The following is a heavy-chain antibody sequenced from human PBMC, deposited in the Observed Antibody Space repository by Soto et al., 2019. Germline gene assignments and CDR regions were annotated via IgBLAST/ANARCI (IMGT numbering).Heavy chain of an antibody. J-gene: IGHJ5*02. CDR2: IYYSGST. V-gene: IGHV4-39*01. CDR1: GGSISSSSYY. D-gene: IGHD3-10*01. Sequence: QLQLQESGPGLVKPSETLSLTCTVSGGSISSSSYYWGWIRQPPGKGLEWIGSIYYSGSTYYNPSLKSRVTISVDTSKNQFSLKLSSVTAADTAVYYCARHDPDGYGSGTLNWFDPWGQGTLVTVSS. CDR3: ARHDPDGYGSGTLNWFDP.